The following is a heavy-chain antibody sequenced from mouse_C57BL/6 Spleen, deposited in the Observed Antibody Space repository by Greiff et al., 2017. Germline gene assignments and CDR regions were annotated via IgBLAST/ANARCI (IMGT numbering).Heavy chain of an antibody. CDR2: IHPNSGST. Sequence: QVQLKQPGAELVKPGASVKLSCKASGYTFTSYWMHWVKQRPGQGLEWIGMIHPNSGSTNYNEKFKSKATLTVDKSSSTAYMQLSSLTSEDSAVYYCARNYYGSSYEGYWGQGTTLTVSS. V-gene: IGHV1-64*01. CDR3: ARNYYGSSYEGY. CDR1: GYTFTSYW. J-gene: IGHJ2*01. D-gene: IGHD1-1*01.